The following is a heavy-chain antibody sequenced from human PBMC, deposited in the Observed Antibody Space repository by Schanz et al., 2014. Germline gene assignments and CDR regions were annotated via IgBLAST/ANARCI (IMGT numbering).Heavy chain of an antibody. CDR1: GFTFSKYG. V-gene: IGHV3-33*01. CDR3: ARDQYYFGSGNPFDI. J-gene: IGHJ3*02. D-gene: IGHD3-10*01. CDR2: IWYNGSNK. Sequence: QVQLVESGGGVVQPGRSLRLSCAASGFTFSKYGVHWVRQAPGKGLEWVAVIWYNGSNKYYADSVRGRFTISRDTSKNTLYLLLNSLRAEDTAVYYCARDQYYFGSGNPFDIWGQGTMVTVSS.